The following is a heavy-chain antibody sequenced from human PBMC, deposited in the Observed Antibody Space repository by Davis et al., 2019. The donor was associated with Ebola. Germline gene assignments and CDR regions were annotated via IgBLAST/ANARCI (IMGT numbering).Heavy chain of an antibody. Sequence: MPSETLSLTCAVSGGSISSSNWWSWVRQPPGKGLEWIGEIYHSGSTNYNPSLKSRVTISVDKSKNQFSLKLSSVTAADTAVYYCARDYSGNEEPNWFDPWGQGTLVTVSS. J-gene: IGHJ5*02. D-gene: IGHD5-12*01. CDR3: ARDYSGNEEPNWFDP. V-gene: IGHV4-4*02. CDR1: GGSISSSNW. CDR2: IYHSGST.